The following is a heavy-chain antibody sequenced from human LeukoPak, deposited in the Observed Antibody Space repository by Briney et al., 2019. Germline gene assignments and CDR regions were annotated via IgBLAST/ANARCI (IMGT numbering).Heavy chain of an antibody. CDR1: GFTYSRYW. CDR2: ISRSGGST. D-gene: IGHD3-10*01. J-gene: IGHJ4*02. Sequence: GGSLRLSCAASGFTYSRYWMHWVRQAPGKGLEWVSAISRSGGSTYYADSVKGRFTISRDNSKNTLYLQMNSLRAEDTAVYYCANYRSRFGESNPQYFDYWGQGTLVTVSS. V-gene: IGHV3-23*01. CDR3: ANYRSRFGESNPQYFDY.